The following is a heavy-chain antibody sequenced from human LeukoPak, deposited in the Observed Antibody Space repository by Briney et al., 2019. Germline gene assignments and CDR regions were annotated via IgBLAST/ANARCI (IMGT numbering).Heavy chain of an antibody. CDR3: GRAPDS. Sequence: SETLSLTCTVSGGLTGSGTYYWGWIRQPPGKGLEWIGSLYYNGNTYYNPSLKSRVTISVDTSKCQFSLRLSSVTAADTAVYFCGRAPDSWGQGILVTVSS. CDR2: LYYNGNT. J-gene: IGHJ4*02. CDR1: GGLTGSGTYY. V-gene: IGHV4-39*01.